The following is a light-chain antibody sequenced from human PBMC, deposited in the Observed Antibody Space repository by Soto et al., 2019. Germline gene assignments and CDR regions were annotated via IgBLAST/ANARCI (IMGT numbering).Light chain of an antibody. CDR1: QSVSTY. J-gene: IGKJ2*01. V-gene: IGKV3-11*01. CDR2: DAS. CDR3: QQRSNWPVT. Sequence: IVLTQSPATLSFSPGERATLSCRASQSVSTYLAWYQQQPGQAPRLLIYDASNRATGIPARFSGSGSGTDFTLTISSLEPEDFAVYYCQQRSNWPVTFGPGNKVEIX.